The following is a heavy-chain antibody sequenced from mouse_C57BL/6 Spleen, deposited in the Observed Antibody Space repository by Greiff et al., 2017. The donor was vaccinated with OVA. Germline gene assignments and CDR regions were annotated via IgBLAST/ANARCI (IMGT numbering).Heavy chain of an antibody. J-gene: IGHJ3*01. CDR2: IYPGGGYT. CDR3: ARKDDYDAWFAY. CDR1: GYTFTNYW. V-gene: IGHV1-63*01. D-gene: IGHD2-4*01. Sequence: QVQLQQSGAELVRPGTSVKMSCKASGYTFTNYWKGWAKQRPGHGLEWIGDIYPGGGYTNYNEKFKGKATLTADKSSSTAYMQFSSLTSEDSAIYYCARKDDYDAWFAYWGQGTLVTVSA.